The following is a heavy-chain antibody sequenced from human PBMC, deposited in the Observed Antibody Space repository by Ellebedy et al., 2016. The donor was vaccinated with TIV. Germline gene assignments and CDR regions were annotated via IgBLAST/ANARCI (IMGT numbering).Heavy chain of an antibody. CDR1: GYAFTTYS. Sequence: AALVKVSCKTSGYAFTTYSMNWVRQAPGQGLEWMGWINTNTGDPTYAQGFTGRFVFSLDTSVSTAYLHISSLKAEDTAIYYCARAAAAGFFWYFDLWGRGTLVTVSS. D-gene: IGHD6-13*01. V-gene: IGHV7-4-1*02. CDR3: ARAAAAGFFWYFDL. CDR2: INTNTGDP. J-gene: IGHJ2*01.